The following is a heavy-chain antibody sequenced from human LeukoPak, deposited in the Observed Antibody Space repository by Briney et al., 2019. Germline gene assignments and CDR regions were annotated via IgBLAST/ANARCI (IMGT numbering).Heavy chain of an antibody. CDR1: ELIFSDYS. CDR3: ASTIGDV. V-gene: IGHV3-48*02. D-gene: IGHD1-26*01. J-gene: IGHJ6*02. CDR2: ISPSSHKI. Sequence: GGSLRLSCVASELIFSDYSMNWVRQAPGKGLEWISHISPSSHKIYYADSVKGRFTISRDNAKNSLYLQMHSLRDEDTAVYYCASTIGDVWGRGTTVIVSS.